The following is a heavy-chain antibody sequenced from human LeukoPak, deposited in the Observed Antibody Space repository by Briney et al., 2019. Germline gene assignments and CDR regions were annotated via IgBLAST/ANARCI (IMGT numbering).Heavy chain of an antibody. CDR1: GFTFSSYG. CDR2: IWYDGSNK. Sequence: GGSLRLSCAASGFTFSSYGMHWVRQAPGKGLEWVAVIWYDGSNKYYADSVKGRFTISRDNSKNTLYLQMNSLRAEDTAVYYCAKDMELGYSDYGLDYWGQGTLVTVSS. J-gene: IGHJ4*02. CDR3: AKDMELGYSDYGLDY. V-gene: IGHV3-33*06. D-gene: IGHD4-11*01.